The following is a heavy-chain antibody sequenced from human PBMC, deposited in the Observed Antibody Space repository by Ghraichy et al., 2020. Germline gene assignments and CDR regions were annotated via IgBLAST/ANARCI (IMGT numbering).Heavy chain of an antibody. CDR2: ISSSSSTI. V-gene: IGHV3-48*02. CDR1: GFTFSSYS. Sequence: GGSLRLSCAASGFTFSSYSMNWVRQAPGKGLEWVSYISSSSSTIYYADSVKGRFTISRDNAKNSLYLQMNSLRDEDTAVYYCARAYDFWSGYYVPDYYYYGMDVWGQGTTVTVSS. J-gene: IGHJ6*02. D-gene: IGHD3-3*01. CDR3: ARAYDFWSGYYVPDYYYYGMDV.